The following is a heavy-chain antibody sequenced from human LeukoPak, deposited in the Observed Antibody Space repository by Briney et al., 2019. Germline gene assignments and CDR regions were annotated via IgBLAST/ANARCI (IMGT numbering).Heavy chain of an antibody. CDR2: IKEDGSVL. CDR3: ARVVTWFDP. V-gene: IGHV3-7*04. J-gene: IGHJ5*02. Sequence: GGSLRLSCAAPGFTYSSFWMSWVRQAPGKGLEWVAHIKEDGSVLSYVDSVKGRFTISRDNAKNSVYLQMNSLRAEDTAVYYCARVVTWFDPWGQGSLVTVSS. CDR1: GFTYSSFW.